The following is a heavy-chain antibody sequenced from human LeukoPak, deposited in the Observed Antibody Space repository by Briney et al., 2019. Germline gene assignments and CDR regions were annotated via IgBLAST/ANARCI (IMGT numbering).Heavy chain of an antibody. CDR1: GFTFSSYG. J-gene: IGHJ4*02. CDR2: IRYDGSNK. D-gene: IGHD3-22*01. V-gene: IGHV3-30*02. Sequence: PGGSLRLSCAASGFTFSSYGMHWVRQAPGKGLEWVAFIRYDGSNKYYADSVKGRFTISRDNAKNSLYLQMNSLRAEDTALYYCTTLGYHLDSWGQGTLVTVSS. CDR3: TTLGYHLDS.